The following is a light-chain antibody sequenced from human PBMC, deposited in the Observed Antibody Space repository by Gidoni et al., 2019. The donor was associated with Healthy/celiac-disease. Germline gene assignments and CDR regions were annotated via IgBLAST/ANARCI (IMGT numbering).Light chain of an antibody. V-gene: IGKV1-5*03. CDR3: QHYKSWYT. J-gene: IGKJ2*01. CDR2: TAS. CDR1: QSISTW. Sequence: DIQMTHTPYTLYACVGDRVTITCRASQSISTWLAWYQQKPGTAPKLLIYTASSLESGVPSRFSGCGSESDFTLTISSLQPYAFATYYCQHYKSWYTFGQGTKLEIK.